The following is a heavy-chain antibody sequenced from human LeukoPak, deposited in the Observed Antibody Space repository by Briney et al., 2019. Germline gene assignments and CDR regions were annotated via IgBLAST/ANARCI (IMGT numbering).Heavy chain of an antibody. J-gene: IGHJ6*04. D-gene: IGHD2-2*01. V-gene: IGHV1-18*04. Sequence: ASVKVSCKASGYTFTSYGISWVRQAPGQGLEWMGWISAYNGNTNYAQKLQGRVTMTTHTSTSTAYMELRSLRSDDTAVYYCARDTGDWKNDCSSTSCYAGYYYYGMDVWGKGTTVTVSS. CDR2: ISAYNGNT. CDR1: GYTFTSYG. CDR3: ARDTGDWKNDCSSTSCYAGYYYYGMDV.